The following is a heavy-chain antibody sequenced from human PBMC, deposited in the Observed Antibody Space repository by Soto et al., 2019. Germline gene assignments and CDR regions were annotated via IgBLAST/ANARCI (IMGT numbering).Heavy chain of an antibody. CDR2: LYDVDGT. J-gene: IGHJ3*02. V-gene: IGHV3-53*01. D-gene: IGHD4-4*01. CDR1: GLTVSGQKY. CDR3: ATWHLQEHAYDI. Sequence: DVQLVESGGGLIQPGGSLRLSCAAFGLTVSGQKYISWVRQAPGKGLEWVSALYDVDGTYYADSVKGRFTTSIDTSRTIVYLQMNSLRLDDTAVYFCATWHLQEHAYDIWGQGITVTVSS.